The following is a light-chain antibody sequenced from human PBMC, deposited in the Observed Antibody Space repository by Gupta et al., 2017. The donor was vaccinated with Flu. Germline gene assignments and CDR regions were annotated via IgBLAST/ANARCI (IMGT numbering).Light chain of an antibody. Sequence: QPVLRQPPSISGTPGQTITISCSGRISNVGNNYVDWLQPFPEAAPRLVIHKNDQRPSAALSRLSGSKSDTSATLAISGLRSEDEAFYFCAAWDDTVRGWVFGGGTKLTVL. V-gene: IGLV1-47*01. CDR2: KND. CDR1: ISNVGNNY. CDR3: AAWDDTVRGWV. J-gene: IGLJ3*02.